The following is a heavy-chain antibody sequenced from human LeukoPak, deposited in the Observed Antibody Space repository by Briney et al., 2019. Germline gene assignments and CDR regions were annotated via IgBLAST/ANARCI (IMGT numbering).Heavy chain of an antibody. V-gene: IGHV1-69*06. CDR1: GGTFSSYA. D-gene: IGHD6-6*01. J-gene: IGHJ4*02. CDR2: IIPIFGTA. Sequence: SVKVSCKASGGTFSSYAIGWVRQAPGQGLEWMGRIIPIFGTANYAQKFQGRVTITADKSTSTAYMELSSLRSEDTAVYYCARDSKGSSSSSQEFFDYWGQGTLVTVSS. CDR3: ARDSKGSSSSSQEFFDY.